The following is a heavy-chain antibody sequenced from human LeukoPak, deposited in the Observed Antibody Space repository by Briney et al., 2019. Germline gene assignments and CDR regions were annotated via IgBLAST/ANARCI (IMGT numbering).Heavy chain of an antibody. CDR3: AKAGLTGLDY. J-gene: IGHJ4*02. D-gene: IGHD3/OR15-3a*01. CDR2: IRYDGSNK. V-gene: IGHV3-30*02. Sequence: GGSLRLSCAASGFTFSNSWMSWVRQAPGKGLEWVTFIRYDGSNKHYADSVKGRFTISRDNSKSTLYLQMNSLRAEDMAVYYCAKAGLTGLDYWGQGTLVTVSS. CDR1: GFTFSNSW.